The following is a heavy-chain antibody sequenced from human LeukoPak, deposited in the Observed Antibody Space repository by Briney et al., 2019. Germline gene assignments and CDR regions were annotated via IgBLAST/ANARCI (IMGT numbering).Heavy chain of an antibody. CDR3: VTEPGYCTGGRCYGGWFDP. V-gene: IGHV4-34*01. CDR1: GGSFSGYY. J-gene: IGHJ5*02. CDR2: INHSGNT. Sequence: KPSETLSLTCAVYGGSFSGYYWSWIRQVPGKGLEWIGEINHSGNTNYNPSLKSRVTISVDTSKNQFSLKLSSVTAADTAVYYCVTEPGYCTGGRCYGGWFDPWGQGTLVTVSS. D-gene: IGHD2-15*01.